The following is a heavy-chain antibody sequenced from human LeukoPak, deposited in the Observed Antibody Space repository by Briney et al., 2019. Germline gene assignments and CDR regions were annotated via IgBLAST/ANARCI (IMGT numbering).Heavy chain of an antibody. CDR3: ARGGTSGYHLAQ. Sequence: GGSLRLSCAASGFSVSTNYMTWVRQAPGKGLEWVSVIYSGGSTYYADSVKGRSTISRDNSKNALYLQMNSLRAEDTAIYYCARGGTSGYHLAQWGQGTLVTVSS. CDR2: IYSGGST. D-gene: IGHD3-22*01. V-gene: IGHV3-66*01. J-gene: IGHJ4*02. CDR1: GFSVSTNY.